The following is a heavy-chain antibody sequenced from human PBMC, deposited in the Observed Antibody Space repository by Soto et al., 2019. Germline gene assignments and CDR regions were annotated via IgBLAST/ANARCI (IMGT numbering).Heavy chain of an antibody. CDR1: GGTFSSYA. D-gene: IGHD3-9*01. Sequence: QVQLVQSGAEVKKPGSSVKVSCKASGGTFSSYAISWVRQAPGQGLEWMGGIIPIFGTANYAQKFQGRVTITPDESTSTAYMELSSLRSEDTAVYYCARTRSGFDWDIDAFDIWGQGTMVTVSS. CDR3: ARTRSGFDWDIDAFDI. J-gene: IGHJ3*02. CDR2: IIPIFGTA. V-gene: IGHV1-69*05.